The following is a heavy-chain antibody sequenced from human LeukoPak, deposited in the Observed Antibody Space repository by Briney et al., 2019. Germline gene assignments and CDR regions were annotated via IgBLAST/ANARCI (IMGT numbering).Heavy chain of an antibody. CDR1: GGSISSYY. CDR2: IYTSGST. Sequence: KPSETLSLTCTVSGGSISSYYWSWIRQPAGKGLEWIGRIYTSGSTNYNPSLKSRVTISVDKSKNQFSLKLSSVTAADTAVYYCARLRLRYFDWLPFDYYMDVWGKGTTVTVSS. V-gene: IGHV4-4*07. CDR3: ARLRLRYFDWLPFDYYMDV. J-gene: IGHJ6*03. D-gene: IGHD3-9*01.